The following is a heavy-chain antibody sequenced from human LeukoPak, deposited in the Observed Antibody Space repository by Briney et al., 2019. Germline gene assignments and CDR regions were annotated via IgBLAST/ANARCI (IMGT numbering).Heavy chain of an antibody. V-gene: IGHV3-7*03. J-gene: IGHJ6*02. CDR3: AKASSGWNEYYYYGMDV. CDR1: GFTFSSYW. CDR2: IKQDGSEK. Sequence: GGSLRLSCAASGFTFSSYWMSWVRQAPGKGLEWVANIKQDGSEKYYVDSVRDRFIISRDNAKNSLYLQMNSLRAEDTAVYYCAKASSGWNEYYYYGMDVWGQGTTVTVSS. D-gene: IGHD6-19*01.